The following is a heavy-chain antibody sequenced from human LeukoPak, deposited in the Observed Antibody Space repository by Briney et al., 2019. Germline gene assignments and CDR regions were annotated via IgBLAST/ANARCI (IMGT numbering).Heavy chain of an antibody. CDR3: ARDDYDSSGYYFYFDY. V-gene: IGHV3-7*01. J-gene: IGHJ4*02. CDR1: GFTFSSYW. CDR2: IKQDGSEK. Sequence: PGGSLRLSCAASGFTFSSYWMSWVRQAPGKGLEWVANIKQDGSEKYYVDSVKGRFTISRDNAKNSLYLQMNSLRAEDTAVYYCARDDYDSSGYYFYFDYWGQGTLVTVSS. D-gene: IGHD3-22*01.